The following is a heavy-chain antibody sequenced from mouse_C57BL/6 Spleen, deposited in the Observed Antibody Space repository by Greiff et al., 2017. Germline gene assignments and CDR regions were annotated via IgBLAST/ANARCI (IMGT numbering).Heavy chain of an antibody. V-gene: IGHV1-76*01. CDR3: ARDDFLIWYFDV. CDR2: IYPGSGNT. J-gene: IGHJ1*03. Sequence: VKLMESGAELVRPGASVKLSCKASGYTFTDYYINWVKQRPGQGLEWIARIYPGSGNTYYNEKFKGKATLTAEKSSSTAYMQLSSLTSEDSAVYFCARDDFLIWYFDVWGTGTTVTVSS. CDR1: GYTFTDYY.